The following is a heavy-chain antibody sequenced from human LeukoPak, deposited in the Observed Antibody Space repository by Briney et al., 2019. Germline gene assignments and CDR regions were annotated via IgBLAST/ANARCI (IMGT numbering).Heavy chain of an antibody. Sequence: SETLSLTCAISGYSISSGYYWGWIRQPPGKGLEWIGTIYHNGNTHYNPSLNSRATISVDTSRNQFSLELSSVTAADTAVFYCARARYNYGDSDYWGQGTLVTVSS. CDR3: ARARYNYGDSDY. CDR1: GYSISSGYY. D-gene: IGHD5-18*01. V-gene: IGHV4-38-2*01. CDR2: IYHNGNT. J-gene: IGHJ4*02.